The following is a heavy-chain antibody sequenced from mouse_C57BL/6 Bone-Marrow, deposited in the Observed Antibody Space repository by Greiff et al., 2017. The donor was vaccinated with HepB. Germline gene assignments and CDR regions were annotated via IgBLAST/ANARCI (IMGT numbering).Heavy chain of an antibody. D-gene: IGHD1-1*01. CDR2: IDPANGNT. CDR3: ARNYYGHWYFDV. V-gene: IGHV14-3*01. J-gene: IGHJ1*03. CDR1: GFNIKDDY. Sequence: EVQLQQSGAELVRPGASVKLSCTASGFNIKDDYMHWVKQRPEQGLEWIGRIDPANGNTKYAPKFQGKATITADTSSNTAYLQLSSLTSEDTAIYYCARNYYGHWYFDVWGTGTTVTVSS.